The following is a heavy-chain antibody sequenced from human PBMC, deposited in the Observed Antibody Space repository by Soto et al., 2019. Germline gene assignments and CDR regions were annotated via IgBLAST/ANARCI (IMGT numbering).Heavy chain of an antibody. CDR2: IYYSGST. J-gene: IGHJ4*02. D-gene: IGHD3-3*01. CDR3: ARNDFWSGYYTGNRDY. CDR1: GGSVSSGSYY. Sequence: QVQLQESGPGLVKPSETLSLTCTVSGGSVSSGSYYWSWIRQPPGKGLEWIGYIYYSGSTNYNPPLKSRVTISVDTSKNQFSLKLSSVTAADTAVYYCARNDFWSGYYTGNRDYWGQGTLVTVSS. V-gene: IGHV4-61*01.